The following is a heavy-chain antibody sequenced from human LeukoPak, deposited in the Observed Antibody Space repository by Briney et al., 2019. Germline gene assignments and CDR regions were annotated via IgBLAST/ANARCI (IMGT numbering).Heavy chain of an antibody. J-gene: IGHJ4*02. CDR2: IHTSGSA. CDR3: ARDIVYLIDEDYG. CDR1: GSSFNTYY. D-gene: IGHD4-17*01. V-gene: IGHV4-4*07. Sequence: SETLSLTCSVSGSSFNTYYWSRIRQPAGTALEWIGRIHTSGSADYSPSLQSRVTISVDMSKKEFSLKLTSVTAADTAVYYCARDIVYLIDEDYGWGQGILVTVSS.